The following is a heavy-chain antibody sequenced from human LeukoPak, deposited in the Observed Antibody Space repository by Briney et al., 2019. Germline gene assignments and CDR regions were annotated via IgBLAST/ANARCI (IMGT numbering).Heavy chain of an antibody. J-gene: IGHJ4*02. D-gene: IGHD1-26*01. CDR1: GGSISSYY. CDR2: IYSSGGT. CDR3: ARMYSGTYGGIDY. V-gene: IGHV4-4*07. Sequence: SETLSLTCTVSGGSISSYYWSWVRQPAGKGLEWIGRIYSSGGTDYNPSLKSRVTMSVDTSKKQFSLNLRFVTAADTALYYCARMYSGTYGGIDYWGQGTLVTVSS.